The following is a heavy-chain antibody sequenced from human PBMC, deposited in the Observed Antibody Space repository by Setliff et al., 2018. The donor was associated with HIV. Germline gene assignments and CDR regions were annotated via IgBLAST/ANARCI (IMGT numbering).Heavy chain of an antibody. D-gene: IGHD3-22*01. CDR3: ARQKETYYYDSSGYPAYFDY. V-gene: IGHV4-38-2*01. J-gene: IGHJ4*02. CDR1: GYSISSGFY. Sequence: SETLSLTCAVSGYSISSGFYWGWIRQPPGKGLEWIGSIYHSGSTYYSPSLKSRVSFSVDTSKNQLSLKLRSVAAADSAMYYCARQKETYYYDSSGYPAYFDYWGQGTLVTVSS. CDR2: IYHSGST.